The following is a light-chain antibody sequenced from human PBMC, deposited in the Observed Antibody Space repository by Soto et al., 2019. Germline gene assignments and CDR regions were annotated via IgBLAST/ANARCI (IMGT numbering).Light chain of an antibody. CDR3: QPYYSFWT. J-gene: IGKJ1*01. V-gene: IGKV1-5*02. CDR2: EAS. CDR1: RSVDKW. Sequence: DIQMTQSPSTLSASLGDRVTIICRASRSVDKWLAWYQQKSGKAPKLLIYEASHLQSGVPSRFGGSGSGTEFTLTINTLQPEDVATYFCQPYYSFWTFGQGTTVEV.